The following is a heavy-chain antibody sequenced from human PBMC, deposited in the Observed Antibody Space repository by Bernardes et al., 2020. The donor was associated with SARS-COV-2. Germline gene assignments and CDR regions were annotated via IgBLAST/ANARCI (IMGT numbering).Heavy chain of an antibody. CDR1: GVTFNTFW. J-gene: IGHJ1*01. CDR2: IKKNGREV. Sequence: GGALRLSCVGPGVTFNTFWVNWFRPAPGEGVGWGGHIKKNGREVYYVGSVKGRFTISRDNAKNSVYLQMDSLRVDDTATYYCAGSTGWSGEGGYWGQGTLVTVSS. V-gene: IGHV3-7*03. CDR3: AGSTGWSGEGGY. D-gene: IGHD6-19*01.